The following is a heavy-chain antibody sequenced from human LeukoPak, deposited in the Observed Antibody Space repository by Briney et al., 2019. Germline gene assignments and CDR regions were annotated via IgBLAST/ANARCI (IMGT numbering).Heavy chain of an antibody. CDR2: IYHSGST. CDR3: ARSHYGSGSQIDC. D-gene: IGHD3-10*01. J-gene: IGHJ4*02. V-gene: IGHV4-4*02. Sequence: SETLSLTCAVSGGSISSSNWWSWVRQPPGRGLEWIGEIYHSGSTNNNPSLKSRVTISVDKSKNQFSLKLSSVTAADTAVYYCARSHYGSGSQIDCWGQGTLVTVSS. CDR1: GGSISSSNW.